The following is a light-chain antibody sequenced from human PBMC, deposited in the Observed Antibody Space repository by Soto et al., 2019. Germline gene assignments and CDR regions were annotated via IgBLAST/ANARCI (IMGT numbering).Light chain of an antibody. CDR2: GAS. V-gene: IGKV3-20*01. J-gene: IGKJ1*01. CDR1: ESVRSSY. CDR3: QQYGSSPRT. Sequence: EIVLTQSPATLSLSPGERATLNCRASESVRSSYLAWYQQQPGQAPRLLIHGASRRATGIPDRFSGSGSGTDFTLTISSLEAEDFAVYYCQQYGSSPRTFGQGTKVDIK.